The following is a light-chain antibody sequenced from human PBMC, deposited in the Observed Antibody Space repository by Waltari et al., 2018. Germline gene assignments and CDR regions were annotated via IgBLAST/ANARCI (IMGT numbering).Light chain of an antibody. J-gene: IGKJ1*01. Sequence: EIVMTQSPDTLSVFPGERATLSCRASQSIRSNLAWYQHKPGQAPRLLIYAASTRATGIPARFSGSGSGTEFTLTISSLQSEDFAVYFCRQYDNWLGTFGPGTKVEIK. CDR3: RQYDNWLGT. CDR2: AAS. V-gene: IGKV3-15*01. CDR1: QSIRSN.